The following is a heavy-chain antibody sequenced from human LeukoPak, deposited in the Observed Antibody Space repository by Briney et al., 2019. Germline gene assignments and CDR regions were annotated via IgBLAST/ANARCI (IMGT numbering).Heavy chain of an antibody. Sequence: SETLSLTCTVSGGSISSYYWSWIRQPPGKGLERIGYINYSGSTNYNPSLKSRVTILVDTSKNQFSLKLNSVTAADTAVYYCARGYHSSALGFDYWGQGTLVTVSS. J-gene: IGHJ4*02. V-gene: IGHV4-59*01. CDR2: INYSGST. CDR3: ARGYHSSALGFDY. D-gene: IGHD3-22*01. CDR1: GGSISSYY.